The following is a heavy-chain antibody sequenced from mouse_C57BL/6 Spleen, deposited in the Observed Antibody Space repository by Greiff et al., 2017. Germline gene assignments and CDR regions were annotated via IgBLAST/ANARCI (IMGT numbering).Heavy chain of an antibody. J-gene: IGHJ1*03. CDR2: IYPGDGDT. CDR1: GYAFSSSW. CDR3: AKGANWYFGG. Sequence: VQLQQSGPELVKPGASVKISCKASGYAFSSSWMNWVKQRPGKGLEWIGRIYPGDGDTNYNGKFKGKATLTADKSSSTAYLQLSSLTSEDSAVYFCAKGANWYFGGRGTAITVTV. D-gene: IGHD3-1*01. V-gene: IGHV1-82*01.